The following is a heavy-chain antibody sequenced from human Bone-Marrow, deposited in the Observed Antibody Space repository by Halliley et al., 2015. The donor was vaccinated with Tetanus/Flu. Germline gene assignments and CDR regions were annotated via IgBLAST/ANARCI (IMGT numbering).Heavy chain of an antibody. J-gene: IGHJ4*02. CDR3: ASQNYNFYFDY. Sequence: KGLEWIGYISSSGGTYYNPSLSRRVTISEDTSKNQFSLRLTSVTAADTAVYYCASQNYNFYFDYWGQGALVTVSS. V-gene: IGHV4-30-4*05. CDR2: ISSSGGT. D-gene: IGHD1-1*01.